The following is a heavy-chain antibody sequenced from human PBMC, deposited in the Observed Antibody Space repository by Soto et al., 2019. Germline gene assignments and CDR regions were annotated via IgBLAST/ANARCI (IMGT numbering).Heavy chain of an antibody. J-gene: IGHJ4*02. D-gene: IGHD2-15*01. V-gene: IGHV4-59*08. Sequence: SETLSLTCTVSGGSISSYYWSWIRQPPGKGLEWIGYIYYSGSTNYNPSLKSRVTISVDTSKNQFSLKLSSVTAADTAVYYCARVLGYCSGGSCYGNKYYFDYWGQGTLVTVSS. CDR3: ARVLGYCSGGSCYGNKYYFDY. CDR2: IYYSGST. CDR1: GGSISSYY.